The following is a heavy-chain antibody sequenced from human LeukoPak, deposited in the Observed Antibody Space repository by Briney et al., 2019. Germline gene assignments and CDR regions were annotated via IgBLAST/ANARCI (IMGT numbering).Heavy chain of an antibody. V-gene: IGHV3-23*01. CDR1: GFTFSSYA. CDR2: ISGSGGST. J-gene: IGHJ4*02. CDR3: ARDRVLSYCSGGSCYFGY. D-gene: IGHD2-15*01. Sequence: SGGSLRLSCAASGFTFSSYAMSWVRQAPGKGLEWVSAISGSGGSTYYADSVKGRFTISRDNSKNTLYLQMNSLRAEDTAVYYCARDRVLSYCSGGSCYFGYWGQGTLVTVSS.